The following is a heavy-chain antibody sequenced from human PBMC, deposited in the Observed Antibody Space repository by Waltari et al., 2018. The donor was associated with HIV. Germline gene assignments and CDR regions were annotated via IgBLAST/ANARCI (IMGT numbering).Heavy chain of an antibody. Sequence: VPLVESGGGSIKTGGSLRLSCTASGFSVSNHWMDWVRQGPGKGLCWVARLNSEVRSRNDANTLKCFFVIARDNPRNTVYLQLNSLRVEYTAMYFCASASHYIEFSTLDGDYYCDVWGRGTRVAVSS. J-gene: IGHJ4*02. V-gene: IGHV3-74*01. D-gene: IGHD2-15*01. CDR3: ASASHYIEFSTLDGDYYCDV. CDR1: GFSVSNHW. CDR2: LNSEVRSR.